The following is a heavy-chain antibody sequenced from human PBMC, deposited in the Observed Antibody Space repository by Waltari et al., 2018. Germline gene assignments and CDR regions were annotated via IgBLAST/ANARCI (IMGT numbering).Heavy chain of an antibody. CDR3: ARDTSPRPHFDY. J-gene: IGHJ4*02. CDR1: GYSISSGYY. CDR2: IYHSGST. V-gene: IGHV4-38-2*02. Sequence: QVQLQESGPGLVKPSETLSLTCAVSGYSISSGYYWGWIRQPPGKGLEWIGSIYHSGSTYYNPSLKSRVTISVDTSKNQFSLKLGSVTAADTAVYYCARDTSPRPHFDYWGQGTLVTVSS.